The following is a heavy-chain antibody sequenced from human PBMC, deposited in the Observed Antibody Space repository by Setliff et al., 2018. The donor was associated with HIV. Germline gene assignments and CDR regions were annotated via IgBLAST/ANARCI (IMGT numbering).Heavy chain of an antibody. J-gene: IGHJ1*01. V-gene: IGHV3-73*01. D-gene: IGHD6-19*01. Sequence: PGGSLRLSCAASGFPFSGSAVHWVRQASGRGLEWVGRIRNKGNSYATTYAASVKGRFTISRDDSKNTAFLQMNSLRAEDTAVYYCAREPPGQWLISIPEYFQLWGQGTLVTVSS. CDR2: IRNKGNSYAT. CDR3: AREPPGQWLISIPEYFQL. CDR1: GFPFSGSA.